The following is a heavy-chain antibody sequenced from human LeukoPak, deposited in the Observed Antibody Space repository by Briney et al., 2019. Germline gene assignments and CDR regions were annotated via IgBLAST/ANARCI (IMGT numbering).Heavy chain of an antibody. CDR1: GGSISSSSYY. D-gene: IGHD6-13*01. J-gene: IGHJ6*03. CDR2: IYYSGST. V-gene: IGHV4-39*01. CDR3: ASVAAAGHYYYYYYMDV. Sequence: LGTLSLTCTVSGGSISSSSYYWGWIRQPPGKGLEWIGSIYYSGSTYYNPSLKSRVTISVDPSKNQFSLKLSSVTAADTAVYYCASVAAAGHYYYYYYMDVWGKGTTVTISS.